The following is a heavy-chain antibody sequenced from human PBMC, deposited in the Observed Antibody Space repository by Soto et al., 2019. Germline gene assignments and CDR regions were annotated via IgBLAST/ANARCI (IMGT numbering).Heavy chain of an antibody. D-gene: IGHD1-1*01. Sequence: SETLSLTCTVSGGSISSSSYYWGWIRQPPGKGLEWIGSIYYSGSTYYNLSLKSRVTISVDRSNNQFSLELSSVTAADTALYYCARGGLEPLTFDSWGQGTLVTVSS. V-gene: IGHV4-39*01. CDR2: IYYSGST. CDR3: ARGGLEPLTFDS. CDR1: GGSISSSSYY. J-gene: IGHJ4*02.